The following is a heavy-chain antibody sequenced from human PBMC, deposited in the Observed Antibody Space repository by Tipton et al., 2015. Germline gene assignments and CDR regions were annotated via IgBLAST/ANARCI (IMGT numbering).Heavy chain of an antibody. J-gene: IGHJ4*02. D-gene: IGHD3-16*01. V-gene: IGHV3-20*03. CDR3: ARGGPYSYAVDF. Sequence: KGRLTVSRDNAKNSLYLQMNSLRAEDTALYYCARGGPYSYAVDFWGQGTLVTVSS.